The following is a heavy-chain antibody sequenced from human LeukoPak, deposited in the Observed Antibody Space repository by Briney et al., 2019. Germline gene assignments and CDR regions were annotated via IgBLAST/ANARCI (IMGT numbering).Heavy chain of an antibody. V-gene: IGHV5-51*01. CDR3: GIRGDRVPRQDNVFDV. J-gene: IGHJ3*01. CDR2: IYHGDSGP. D-gene: IGHD3-3*02. CDR1: GYGFTSYC. Sequence: GASLKISCKVSGYGFTSYCIGWVSQMPGKGLEWMGMIYHGDSGPTYSPSFKGQVTISVDTSINTAYLQWSSLQAADTAMYDCGIRGDRVPRQDNVFDVWGQGTMVTVST.